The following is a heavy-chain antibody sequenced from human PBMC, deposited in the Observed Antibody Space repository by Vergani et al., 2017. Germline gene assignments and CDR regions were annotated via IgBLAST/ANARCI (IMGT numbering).Heavy chain of an antibody. V-gene: IGHV3-30-3*01. CDR2: ISHDGSNK. CDR3: ARHDGTHYYDSSGYIDY. J-gene: IGHJ4*02. Sequence: QVQLVESGGGVVQPGRSLRLSCAASGFTFSSYAIHWVRQAPGKGLEWVALISHDGSNKFYADSVKGRFTISRDNSKNTLYLQMNSLRTEDTAVYYCARHDGTHYYDSSGYIDYWGQGTLVTVSS. D-gene: IGHD3-22*01. CDR1: GFTFSSYA.